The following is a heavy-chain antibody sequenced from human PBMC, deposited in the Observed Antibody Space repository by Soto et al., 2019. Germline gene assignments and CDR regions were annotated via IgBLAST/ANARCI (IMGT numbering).Heavy chain of an antibody. D-gene: IGHD6-19*01. Sequence: VQLVQSGAEVKKPGSSVKVSCKASGGTFSRYAISWVRQAPGQGLEWMGGITPMFSTANYAQKFQGRVTITADESTSTVHMELSRLRSDDTSVYYCAQTLGSAVAGPGRFDLWGRGTLVIVSS. V-gene: IGHV1-69*12. CDR3: AQTLGSAVAGPGRFDL. CDR2: ITPMFSTA. CDR1: GGTFSRYA. J-gene: IGHJ2*01.